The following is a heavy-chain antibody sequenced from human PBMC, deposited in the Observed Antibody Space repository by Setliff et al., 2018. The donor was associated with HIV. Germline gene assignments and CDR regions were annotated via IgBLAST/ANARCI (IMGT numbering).Heavy chain of an antibody. Sequence: ASVKVSCKASGGTFSRNAISWVRQAPGQGLEWMGRIIPIFGTANYAQKFQGRVTITADKSTSTAYMELSSLRSEDTAVYYCARDPTITMTTPGYFDYWGQGTLVNVSS. CDR1: GGTFSRNA. CDR3: ARDPTITMTTPGYFDY. J-gene: IGHJ4*02. V-gene: IGHV1-69*06. D-gene: IGHD5-12*01. CDR2: IIPIFGTA.